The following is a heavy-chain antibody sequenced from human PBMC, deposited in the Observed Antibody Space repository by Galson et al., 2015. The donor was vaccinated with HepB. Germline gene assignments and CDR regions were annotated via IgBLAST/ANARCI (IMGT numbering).Heavy chain of an antibody. CDR3: ARTPTFYEWDLPIPYPQYYFDY. Sequence: SLRLSCAASGFTFSFYWMSWVRQTPGKGLEWVANIKQHGSEKYYVDSVKGRFTISRDNAKNSLFLQMNSLRAEDTAVYYCARTPTFYEWDLPIPYPQYYFDYWGQGALVTVSS. J-gene: IGHJ4*02. D-gene: IGHD1-26*01. CDR1: GFTFSFYW. V-gene: IGHV3-7*01. CDR2: IKQHGSEK.